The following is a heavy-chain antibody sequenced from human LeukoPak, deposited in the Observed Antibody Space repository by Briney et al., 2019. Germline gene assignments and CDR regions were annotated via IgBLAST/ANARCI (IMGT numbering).Heavy chain of an antibody. D-gene: IGHD4-23*01. J-gene: IGHJ4*02. CDR3: ARNGGNSDFDY. V-gene: IGHV4-4*02. CDR2: IYHSGRT. Sequence: SETLSLTCAVSGDSISSSNWWSWVRQPPGKGLEWIGEIYHSGRTNYNPSLKSRVTISLDKSKNQLSLKLSSVTAADTAVYYCARNGGNSDFDYWGQGTLVTVPS. CDR1: GDSISSSNW.